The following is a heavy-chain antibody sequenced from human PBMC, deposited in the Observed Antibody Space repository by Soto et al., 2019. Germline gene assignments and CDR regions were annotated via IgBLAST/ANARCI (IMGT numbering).Heavy chain of an antibody. J-gene: IGHJ4*02. V-gene: IGHV1-18*04. CDR2: ISGYNGNT. CDR3: AKEKPTTTCFDY. D-gene: IGHD1-1*01. Sequence: GASVKVSCKASGYTFTSYAITWVRQAPGQGLEWMGWISGYNGNTKYAQKLQGRVTMTTDTSTSTAYMEMRSLRSDDTAVYYCAKEKPTTTCFDYWGPGTLVTVSS. CDR1: GYTFTSYA.